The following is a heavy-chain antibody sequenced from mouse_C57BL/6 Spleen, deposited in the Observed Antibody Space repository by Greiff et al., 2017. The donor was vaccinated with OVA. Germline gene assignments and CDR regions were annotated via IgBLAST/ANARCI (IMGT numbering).Heavy chain of an antibody. V-gene: IGHV1-82*01. J-gene: IGHJ3*01. CDR1: GYAFSSSW. CDR2: IYPGDGDT. D-gene: IGHD3-2*02. CDR3: ARDSSGPFAY. Sequence: VQLQESGPELVKPGASVKISCKASGYAFSSSWMNWVKQRPGKGLEWIGRIYPGDGDTNYNGKFKGKATLTADKSSSTAYMQLSSLTSEDSAVYFCARDSSGPFAYWGQGTLVTVSA.